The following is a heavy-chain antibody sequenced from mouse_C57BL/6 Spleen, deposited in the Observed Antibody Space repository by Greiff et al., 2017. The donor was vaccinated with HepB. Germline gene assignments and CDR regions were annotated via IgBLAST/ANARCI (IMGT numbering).Heavy chain of an antibody. D-gene: IGHD2-3*01. CDR2: IDPSDSYT. CDR3: ARGGLLQAMDY. CDR1: GYTFTSYW. Sequence: QVQLQQPGAELVRPGTSVKLSCKASGYTFTSYWMHWVKQRPGQGLEWIGVIDPSDSYTNYNQKFKGKATLTVDTSSSTAYMQLSSLTSEDSAVYYWARGGLLQAMDYWGQGTSVTVSS. V-gene: IGHV1-59*01. J-gene: IGHJ4*01.